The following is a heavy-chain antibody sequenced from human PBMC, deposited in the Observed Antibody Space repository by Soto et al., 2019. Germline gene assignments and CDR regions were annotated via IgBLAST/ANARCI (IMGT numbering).Heavy chain of an antibody. Sequence: ASVKVSCKASGYTFTNYAIHWVRQAPGQRLEWMGSINAGNGNTKYSQKFQGRVTITRDTSASTAYMELSSLRSEDTAVYYCARGLYNPSDYWGQGTLVTVSS. CDR3: ARGLYNPSDY. CDR2: INAGNGNT. J-gene: IGHJ4*02. D-gene: IGHD1-20*01. CDR1: GYTFTNYA. V-gene: IGHV1-3*01.